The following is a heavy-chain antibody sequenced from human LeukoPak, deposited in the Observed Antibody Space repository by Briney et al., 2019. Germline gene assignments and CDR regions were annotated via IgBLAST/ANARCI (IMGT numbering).Heavy chain of an antibody. Sequence: SETLSLTCAVYGGSFSGYYWSWIRQPPGKGLEWIGEINHSGSTNYNPSLKSRVTISVDTYKNQFSLKLSSVTDADTAVYYCAGVVVIPYDAFDIWGQGKMVTVSS. V-gene: IGHV4-34*01. CDR1: GGSFSGYY. CDR3: AGVVVIPYDAFDI. CDR2: INHSGST. D-gene: IGHD3-22*01. J-gene: IGHJ3*02.